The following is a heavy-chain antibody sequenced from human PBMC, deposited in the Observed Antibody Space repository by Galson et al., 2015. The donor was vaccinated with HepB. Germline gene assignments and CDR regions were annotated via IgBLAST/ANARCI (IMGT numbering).Heavy chain of an antibody. J-gene: IGHJ6*02. V-gene: IGHV3-33*08. CDR1: GFTFSSYG. D-gene: IGHD3-10*01. Sequence: SLRLSCAASGFTFSSYGMHWVRQAPGKGLEWVAVIWYDGSNKYYADSVKGRFTISRDNSKNTLYLQMNSLRAEDTAVYYCARGLTMVRGVIPLYYYYGMDVWGQGTTVTVSS. CDR2: IWYDGSNK. CDR3: ARGLTMVRGVIPLYYYYGMDV.